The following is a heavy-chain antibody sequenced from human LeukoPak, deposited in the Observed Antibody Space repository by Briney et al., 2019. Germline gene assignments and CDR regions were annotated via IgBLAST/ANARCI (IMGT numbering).Heavy chain of an antibody. CDR2: ISTGSSYM. J-gene: IGHJ4*02. Sequence: GGSLRLSCAASGFTFSSYTMKWARQAPGKGLEWVSSISTGSSYMYYADSVKGRFTISRDNAKNSLYLQMNSLRAEDTAVYYCARVVGQQFDYWGQGTLVTVSS. CDR1: GFTFSSYT. D-gene: IGHD6-13*01. CDR3: ARVVGQQFDY. V-gene: IGHV3-21*01.